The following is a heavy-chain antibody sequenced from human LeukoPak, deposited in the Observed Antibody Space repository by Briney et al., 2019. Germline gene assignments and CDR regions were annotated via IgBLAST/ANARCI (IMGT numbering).Heavy chain of an antibody. Sequence: ASVKVSCKASGYTFTSYYIHWVRQAPGQGLELMGIINPSGGSTNYAQKFQGRVAMTRDTSTSTVYMELSSLRSEDTAVYYCAGGLDYYDTTKGFDYWGQGTLVTVSS. CDR1: GYTFTSYY. V-gene: IGHV1-46*01. D-gene: IGHD3-22*01. CDR3: AGGLDYYDTTKGFDY. J-gene: IGHJ4*02. CDR2: INPSGGST.